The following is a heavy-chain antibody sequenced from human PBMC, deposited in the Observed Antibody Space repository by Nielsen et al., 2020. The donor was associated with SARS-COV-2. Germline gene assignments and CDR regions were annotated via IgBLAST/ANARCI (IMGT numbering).Heavy chain of an antibody. D-gene: IGHD1-26*01. J-gene: IGHJ4*02. Sequence: GESLKISCAASGFTFSSYAMSWVRQAPGKGLEWVSAISGSGGSTYYADSVKGRFTFSRDNSKNTLYLQMTSLRAEDTAVYYCARGSRRAIVGATAYWGQGTLVTVSS. CDR2: ISGSGGST. V-gene: IGHV3-23*01. CDR1: GFTFSSYA. CDR3: ARGSRRAIVGATAY.